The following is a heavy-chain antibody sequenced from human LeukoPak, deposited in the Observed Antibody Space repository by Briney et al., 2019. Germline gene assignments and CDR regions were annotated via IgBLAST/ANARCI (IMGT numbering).Heavy chain of an antibody. J-gene: IGHJ6*03. Sequence: NPSETLSLTCAVSGGSISSGGYSWSWIRQPPGKGLESIGYIYYSGSTYYNPSLKSRVTISVDTSKNQFSLKLSSVTAADTAVYYCARQRSSWYGNAGYYYYYMDVWGKGTTVTISS. CDR3: ARQRSSWYGNAGYYYYYMDV. V-gene: IGHV4-30-2*03. D-gene: IGHD6-13*01. CDR2: IYYSGST. CDR1: GGSISSGGYS.